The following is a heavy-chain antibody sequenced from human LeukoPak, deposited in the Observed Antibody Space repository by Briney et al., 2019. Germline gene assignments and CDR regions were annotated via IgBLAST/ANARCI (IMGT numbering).Heavy chain of an antibody. J-gene: IGHJ5*02. CDR2: INHSGST. Sequence: SETLSLTCAVYGGSFSGYYWSWIRQPPGKGLEWIGEINHSGSTNYNPSLKSRVTISVDTSKNQFSLKLSSVTASDTAVYYCARASDVIAAAGTCWFDPWGQGTLVTVSS. D-gene: IGHD6-13*01. V-gene: IGHV4-34*01. CDR3: ARASDVIAAAGTCWFDP. CDR1: GGSFSGYY.